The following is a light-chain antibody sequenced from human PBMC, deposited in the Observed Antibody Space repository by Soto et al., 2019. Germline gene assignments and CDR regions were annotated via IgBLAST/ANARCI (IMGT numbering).Light chain of an antibody. CDR1: QNIDTN. CDR3: QQNYSSLVYT. J-gene: IGKJ2*01. V-gene: IGKV1-39*01. Sequence: DIQMTQSPSSLSASVGDRVTITCRAGQNIDTNSNWYQHKPGKAPTVLIYSASTLPSGVPSRFSGSGSGTDFTLTISSLQPEDSATYYCQQNYSSLVYTFGPGTKLEIK. CDR2: SAS.